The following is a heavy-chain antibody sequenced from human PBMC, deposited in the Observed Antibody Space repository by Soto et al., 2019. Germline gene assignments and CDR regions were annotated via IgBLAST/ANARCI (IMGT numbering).Heavy chain of an antibody. V-gene: IGHV1-24*01. D-gene: IGHD1-26*01. Sequence: ASVKVSCKVSGYTLTELSMHWVRQAPGKGLEWMGGFDPEDGETIYAQKFQGRVTITEDKSTTTAYMELSSLRSEDTAVYYCARSVRGQYYYYYYGMDVWGQGTTVTVSS. CDR3: ARSVRGQYYYYYYGMDV. CDR2: FDPEDGET. CDR1: GYTLTELS. J-gene: IGHJ6*02.